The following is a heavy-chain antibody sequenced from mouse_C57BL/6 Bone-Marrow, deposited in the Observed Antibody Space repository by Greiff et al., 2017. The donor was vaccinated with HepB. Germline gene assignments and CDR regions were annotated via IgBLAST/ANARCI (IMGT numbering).Heavy chain of an antibody. D-gene: IGHD2-2*01. CDR1: GYTFTSYW. V-gene: IGHV1-69*01. CDR3: AVWLRREAWFAY. J-gene: IGHJ3*01. Sequence: VQLQQPGAELVMPGASVKLSCKASGYTFTSYWMHWVKQRPGQGLEWIGEIDPSDSYTNYNQKFKGKSTLTVDKSSSTAYMQLSSLTSEDSAVYYCAVWLRREAWFAYWGQGTLVTVSA. CDR2: IDPSDSYT.